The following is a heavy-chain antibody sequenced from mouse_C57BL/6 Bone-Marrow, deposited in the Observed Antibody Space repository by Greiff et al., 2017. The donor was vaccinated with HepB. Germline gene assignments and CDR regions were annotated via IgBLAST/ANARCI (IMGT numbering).Heavy chain of an antibody. CDR2: IDPETGGT. CDR1: GYTFTDYE. J-gene: IGHJ2*01. D-gene: IGHD1-1*01. V-gene: IGHV1-15*01. Sequence: VQLPQSGAELVRPGASVTLSCKASGYTFTDYEMHWVKQTPVHGLEWIGAIDPETGGTAYNQKFKGKAILTADKSSSTAYMELRSLTSEDSAVYYCTREFPYYYGSSYFDYWGQGTTLTVSS. CDR3: TREFPYYYGSSYFDY.